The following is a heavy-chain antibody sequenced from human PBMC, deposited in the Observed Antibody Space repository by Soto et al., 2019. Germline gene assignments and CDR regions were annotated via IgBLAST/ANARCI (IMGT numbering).Heavy chain of an antibody. CDR3: ARDPHEFWTSYWFDP. V-gene: IGHV1-18*01. CDR2: ISAYDGKT. CDR1: GYTFNTYG. Sequence: GGSLRLSCKTSGYTFNTYGINWVRQAPGQGLELMGWISAYDGKTTYAEKFQGRVTLTTDTSTSTAYMELRSLRSDDTAIYYCARDPHEFWTSYWFDPWGQGTPVTVSS. D-gene: IGHD3-3*01. J-gene: IGHJ5*02.